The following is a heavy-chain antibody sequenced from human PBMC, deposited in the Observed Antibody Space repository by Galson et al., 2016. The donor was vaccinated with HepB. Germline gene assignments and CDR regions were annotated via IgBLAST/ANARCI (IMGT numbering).Heavy chain of an antibody. Sequence: SETLSLTCAVYGGSLSDYYWHWIRQSPGKGLEWIGEINHIGITNYNPSLESRLTMSIDTSKNQLSLKMTAVTAADTAVYYCARSPRLSDYSDAIDHWGQGTLVAVSS. CDR1: GGSLSDYY. D-gene: IGHD4-17*01. V-gene: IGHV4-34*01. J-gene: IGHJ4*02. CDR3: ARSPRLSDYSDAIDH. CDR2: INHIGIT.